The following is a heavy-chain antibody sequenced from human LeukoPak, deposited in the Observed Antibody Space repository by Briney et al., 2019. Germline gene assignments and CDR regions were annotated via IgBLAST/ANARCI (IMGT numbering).Heavy chain of an antibody. J-gene: IGHJ4*02. V-gene: IGHV3-7*05. CDR2: IKEDGSRN. CDR3: ARQLSGWYDADPY. CDR1: GFTFSSYW. Sequence: GGSLRLSCAASGFTFSSYWMSWVRQAPGKGLEWVANIKEDGSRNHYVDSVKGRFTISRDNAKNSLYLQMNSLRAEGTAVYYCARQLSGWYDADPYWGQGTLVTVSS. D-gene: IGHD6-19*01.